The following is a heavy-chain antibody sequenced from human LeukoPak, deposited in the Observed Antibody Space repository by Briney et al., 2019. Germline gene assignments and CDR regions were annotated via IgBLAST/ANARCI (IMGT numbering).Heavy chain of an antibody. V-gene: IGHV4-61*02. CDR1: GGSISSGSYY. J-gene: IGHJ3*02. D-gene: IGHD3-22*01. Sequence: SETLSLTCTVSGGSISSGSYYWSWIRQPAGKGLEWIGRIYASGSTNYNPSLKSRVTISVDMSKNQFSLKLSSVTAADTAVYYCAGGYDPSRDAFDIWAQGTMVTVSS. CDR2: IYASGST. CDR3: AGGYDPSRDAFDI.